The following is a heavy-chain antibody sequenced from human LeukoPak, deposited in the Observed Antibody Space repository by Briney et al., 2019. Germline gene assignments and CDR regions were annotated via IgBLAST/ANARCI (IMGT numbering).Heavy chain of an antibody. CDR2: IYYSGST. J-gene: IGHJ4*02. V-gene: IGHV4-39*01. CDR3: ARHQSYGSGTYYAPFDN. D-gene: IGHD3-10*01. Sequence: PSETLSLTCTVSGVSISNYYWGWIRQPPMKGLEWIGSIYYSGSTEYNLSLKSRVTISVDTSRNQFSLKLSSVTAADTAVYYCARHQSYGSGTYYAPFDNWGQGILVTVSS. CDR1: GVSISNYY.